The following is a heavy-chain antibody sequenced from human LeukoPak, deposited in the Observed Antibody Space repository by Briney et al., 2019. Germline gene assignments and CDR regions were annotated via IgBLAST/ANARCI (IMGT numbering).Heavy chain of an antibody. J-gene: IGHJ4*02. V-gene: IGHV1-69*05. CDR1: GGTFSSYA. CDR2: FIPIFGTA. Sequence: SVKVSCKASGGTFSSYAISWVRQAPGQGLQWMGRFIPIFGTANYAQKFQGRVSITTDESTSTAYMQLSSLRSEDTAVYYCAKDPGYGDYQYWGQGTLVTVSS. CDR3: AKDPGYGDYQY. D-gene: IGHD4-17*01.